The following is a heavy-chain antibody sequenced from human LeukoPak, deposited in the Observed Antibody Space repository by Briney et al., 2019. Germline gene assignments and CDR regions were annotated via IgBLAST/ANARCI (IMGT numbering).Heavy chain of an antibody. D-gene: IGHD1-26*01. CDR3: AKDRVGAMLYFDD. Sequence: GGSLRLSCAASGFTISSNYMNWVRQAPGKGLEWVSALGGSGVTTYYADSVKGRFTITRDNSENTLYLQLNSLRAEDTAIYYCAKDRVGAMLYFDDWGQGTLVTVSS. J-gene: IGHJ4*02. CDR2: LGGSGVTT. CDR1: GFTISSNY. V-gene: IGHV3-23*01.